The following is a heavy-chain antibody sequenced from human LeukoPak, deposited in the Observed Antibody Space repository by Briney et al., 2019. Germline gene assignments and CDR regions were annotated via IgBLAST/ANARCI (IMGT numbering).Heavy chain of an antibody. D-gene: IGHD4-11*01. CDR3: ARGSVTVTDARSWFDP. CDR1: GASISSSSYS. J-gene: IGHJ5*02. V-gene: IGHV4-39*07. Sequence: SETLSLTCTVSGASISSSSYSWGWIRQPPGKGLEWIGSIYYSGSTYNNPPLKSRVTISVDTSKNQFSLKLSSVTAADTAVYYCARGSVTVTDARSWFDPWGQGTLVTVSS. CDR2: IYYSGST.